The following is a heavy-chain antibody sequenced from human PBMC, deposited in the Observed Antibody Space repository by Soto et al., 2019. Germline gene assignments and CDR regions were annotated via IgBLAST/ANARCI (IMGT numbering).Heavy chain of an antibody. V-gene: IGHV1-2*04. CDR1: GYTFTGYY. J-gene: IGHJ6*02. Sequence: ASVKVSCKASGYTFTGYYMHWVRQAPGQGLEWMGWINPNSGGTNYAQKFQGWVTMTRDTSISTAYMELSRLRSDDTAVYYCARTHCISTSCYSPYYYYGMDVWGRGTTVTVS. CDR3: ARTHCISTSCYSPYYYYGMDV. D-gene: IGHD2-2*01. CDR2: INPNSGGT.